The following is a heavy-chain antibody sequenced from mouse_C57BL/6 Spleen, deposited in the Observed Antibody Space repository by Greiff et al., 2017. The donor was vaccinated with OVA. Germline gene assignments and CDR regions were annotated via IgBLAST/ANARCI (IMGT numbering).Heavy chain of an antibody. CDR2: INPSSGYT. Sequence: QVQLKQSGAELAKPGASVKLSCKASGYTFTSYWMHWVKQRPGQGLEWIGYINPSSGYTKYNQKFKDKATLTADKSSSTAYMQLSSLTYDESAVYFCARSLYYYGISPPPAMDSWGQGTSVTVSS. CDR1: GYTFTSYW. D-gene: IGHD1-1*01. V-gene: IGHV1-7*01. CDR3: ARSLYYYGISPPPAMDS. J-gene: IGHJ4*01.